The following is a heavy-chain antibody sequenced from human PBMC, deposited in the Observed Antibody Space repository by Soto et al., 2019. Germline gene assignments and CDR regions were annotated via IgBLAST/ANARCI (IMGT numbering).Heavy chain of an antibody. V-gene: IGHV4-59*01. CDR3: ARIGGYHGPLAY. J-gene: IGHJ4*02. CDR1: GVSISSYF. D-gene: IGHD3-16*02. CDR2: TYHRGST. Sequence: SETLSLTCSVSGVSISSYFWSWIRQPPGRGLEWIGYTYHRGSTNYSPSLKSRVAISLDTSENQFSLKVNSVTAADTAVYYCARIGGYHGPLAYWGQGTSVTVSS.